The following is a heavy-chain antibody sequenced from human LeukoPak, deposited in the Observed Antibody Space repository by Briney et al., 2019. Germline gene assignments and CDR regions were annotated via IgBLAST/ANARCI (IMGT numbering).Heavy chain of an antibody. CDR2: ISSSGSTI. CDR1: GFTFSDYY. Sequence: PGGSLRLSCAASGFTFSDYYMSWIRQAPGKGLEWVSYISSSGSTIYYADSVKGRFTISRDNAKNSLYLQMNSLRAEDTAVYYCARDRVLLWFGESQGGAFDIWGQGTMVTVSS. D-gene: IGHD3-10*01. J-gene: IGHJ3*02. V-gene: IGHV3-11*04. CDR3: ARDRVLLWFGESQGGAFDI.